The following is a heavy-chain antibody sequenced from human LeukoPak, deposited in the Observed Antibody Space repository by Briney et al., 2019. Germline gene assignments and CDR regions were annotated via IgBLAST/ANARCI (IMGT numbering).Heavy chain of an antibody. V-gene: IGHV3-23*01. CDR2: ISGSGAKT. D-gene: IGHD2-21*02. CDR3: AKDRQDVVVTAIRFDS. CDR1: GFTFSSYA. Sequence: TGGSLRLSCTASGFTFSSYAMTWVRQAPGRGLGWVSSISGSGAKTNYADSVKDRITIARDNSKNTLYLQMDSLRAADTALYYCAKDRQDVVVTAIRFDSWGQGTLVTVSS. J-gene: IGHJ4*02.